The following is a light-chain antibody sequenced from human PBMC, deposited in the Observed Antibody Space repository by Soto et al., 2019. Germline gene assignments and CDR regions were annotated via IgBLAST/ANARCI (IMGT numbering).Light chain of an antibody. CDR2: GAS. CDR1: QSVCSGS. J-gene: IGKJ1*01. CDR3: QQYGSSLWM. Sequence: IVLTQSPGTLSLSPGERATLSCRASQSVCSGSLAWYQQKTGQAPRLLIYGASSRATGIPDRFSGSGSGTDFTLSISRLEPEYFAAYYCQQYGSSLWMFGEGTKVEI. V-gene: IGKV3-20*01.